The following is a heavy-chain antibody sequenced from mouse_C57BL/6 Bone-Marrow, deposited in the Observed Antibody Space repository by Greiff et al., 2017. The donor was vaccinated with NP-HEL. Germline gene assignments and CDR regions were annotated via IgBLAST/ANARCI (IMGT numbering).Heavy chain of an antibody. Sequence: QVQLQQSGAELMKPGASVKISCKASGYAFSSYWMNWVKQRPGKGLEWIGQIYPGDGDTNYNGKFKGKATLTADKSSSTAYMQLSSLTSEDSAVYFCARKGSYSNSYWYFDVWGTGTTVTVSS. CDR3: ARKGSYSNSYWYFDV. V-gene: IGHV1-80*01. CDR2: IYPGDGDT. CDR1: GYAFSSYW. J-gene: IGHJ1*03. D-gene: IGHD2-5*01.